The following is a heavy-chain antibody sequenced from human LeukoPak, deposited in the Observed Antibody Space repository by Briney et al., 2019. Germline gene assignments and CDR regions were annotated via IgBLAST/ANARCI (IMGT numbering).Heavy chain of an antibody. CDR3: AKDLGSSGWYIDY. CDR2: ISGSGGST. V-gene: IGHV3-23*01. J-gene: IGHJ4*02. Sequence: GGSLRLSCAASGFTFSSYAMSWVRQAPGKGLEWVSAISGSGGSTYYADSVKGRFTISGDNSKNTLYLQMNSLRAEDTAVYYCAKDLGSSGWYIDYWGQGTLVTVSS. CDR1: GFTFSSYA. D-gene: IGHD6-19*01.